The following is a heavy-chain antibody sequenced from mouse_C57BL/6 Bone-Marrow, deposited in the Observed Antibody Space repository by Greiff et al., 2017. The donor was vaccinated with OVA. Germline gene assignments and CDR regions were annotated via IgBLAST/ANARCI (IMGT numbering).Heavy chain of an antibody. Sequence: VQLQQPGAELVRPGTSVKLSCKASGYTFTSYWMHWVKQRPGQGLEWIGVIDPSDSYTNYNQKFKGKATLTVDTSDSTAYMQLSSLTSEDSAVYYCAREEDYYGSSYYCDYWGQGTTLTVSS. CDR1: GYTFTSYW. D-gene: IGHD1-1*01. CDR2: IDPSDSYT. J-gene: IGHJ2*01. V-gene: IGHV1-59*01. CDR3: AREEDYYGSSYYCDY.